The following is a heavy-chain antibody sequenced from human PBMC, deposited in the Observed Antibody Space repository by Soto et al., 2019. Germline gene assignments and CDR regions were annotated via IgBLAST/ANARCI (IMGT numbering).Heavy chain of an antibody. CDR1: GGSMKTTNW. J-gene: IGHJ4*02. CDR2: VFHSGIM. CDR3: TKDEAGSPFRY. V-gene: IGHV4-4*02. D-gene: IGHD3-10*01. Sequence: VQLRESGPGQVKTSGTLSLTCAVSGGSMKTTNWWSWVRQPPAKGLEWIGEVFHSGIMRYNPSLKSRATVSVDTSKNQFFLNLASVTAADTAVYYCTKDEAGSPFRYWGQGALVTVSS.